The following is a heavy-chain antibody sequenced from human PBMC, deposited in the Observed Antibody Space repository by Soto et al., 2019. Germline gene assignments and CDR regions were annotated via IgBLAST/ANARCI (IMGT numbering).Heavy chain of an antibody. J-gene: IGHJ4*02. CDR2: IHHNGNT. Sequence: SETLSLTCTVSGGSISSADYYWSWIRHPPGKGLEWIGHIHHNGNTNYNPSLKNRVTISVDTSKNQFSLKLTSVSDADTAQYFCARNLYDSSGYSPFGYWGPGTLVTVSS. CDR3: ARNLYDSSGYSPFGY. V-gene: IGHV4-30-4*01. D-gene: IGHD3-22*01. CDR1: GGSISSADYY.